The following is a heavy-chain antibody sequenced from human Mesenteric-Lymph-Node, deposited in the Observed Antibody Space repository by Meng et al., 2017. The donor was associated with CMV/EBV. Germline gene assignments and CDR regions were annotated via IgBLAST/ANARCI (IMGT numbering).Heavy chain of an antibody. Sequence: GESLKISCAASGFTHSSYVMSWVRQAPGKGLGWVAFIRYDGSNKYYADSVKGRFTISRDNSKNTLYLRMSSLGAEDTAVYYCAKSGIAAHDNYYYGMDVWGQGTTVTVSS. CDR3: AKSGIAAHDNYYYGMDV. CDR2: IRYDGSNK. D-gene: IGHD6-6*01. V-gene: IGHV3-30*02. CDR1: GFTHSSYV. J-gene: IGHJ6*02.